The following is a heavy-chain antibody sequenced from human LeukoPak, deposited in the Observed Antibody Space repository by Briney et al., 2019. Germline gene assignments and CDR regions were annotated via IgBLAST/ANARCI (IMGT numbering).Heavy chain of an antibody. V-gene: IGHV1-69*05. CDR3: SRAPNIAAAGICSAP. CDR2: IIPIFGTA. Sequence: VASVKVSCKASGGTFSSYAISWVRQAPGQGLEWMGGIIPIFGTANYAQKFQGRVTITTDESTSTAYMELSSLRSEDTALYYCSRAPNIAAAGICSAPWGQETLATVSS. D-gene: IGHD6-13*01. J-gene: IGHJ5*02. CDR1: GGTFSSYA.